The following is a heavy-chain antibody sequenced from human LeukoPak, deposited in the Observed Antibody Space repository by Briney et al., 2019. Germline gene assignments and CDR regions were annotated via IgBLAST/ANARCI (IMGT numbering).Heavy chain of an antibody. J-gene: IGHJ4*02. CDR2: ISAYNGNT. Sequence: GASVKVSCKASGYTFTSYGISWVRQAPGQGLERMGWISAYNGNTNYAQKLQGRVTMTTDTSTSTAYMELRSLRSDDTAVYYCARDLNSGWLGRGFDYWGQGTLVTVSS. CDR3: ARDLNSGWLGRGFDY. V-gene: IGHV1-18*01. CDR1: GYTFTSYG. D-gene: IGHD6-19*01.